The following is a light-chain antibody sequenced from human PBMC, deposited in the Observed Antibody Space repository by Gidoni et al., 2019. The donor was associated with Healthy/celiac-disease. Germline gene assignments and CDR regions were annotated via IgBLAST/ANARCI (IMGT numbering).Light chain of an antibody. Sequence: QSVLPQPPSASVTPGQRVTSSCSGSSSNIGRNYVYWYQQLPGTAPKLLIYRNNQRPSGVPDRFSGSKSGTSAALASSGLRSEDEADYYCAAWDDSLSGWVFGGGTKLTVL. J-gene: IGLJ3*02. V-gene: IGLV1-47*01. CDR2: RNN. CDR3: AAWDDSLSGWV. CDR1: SSNIGRNY.